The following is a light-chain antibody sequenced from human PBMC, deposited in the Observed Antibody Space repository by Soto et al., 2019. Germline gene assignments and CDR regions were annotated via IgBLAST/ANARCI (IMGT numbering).Light chain of an antibody. CDR1: TRDIAGYNY. J-gene: IGLJ1*01. V-gene: IGLV2-14*01. Sequence: QSALTQPASVSGSLGQSITISCTGTTRDIAGYNYISWYQQLPGKVPKLLIYQVTIRPSGISNRFSGSKSGNTASLTISGLQAEDAAYYYCISFSRSTSLYVFGTGTKLTVL. CDR2: QVT. CDR3: ISFSRSTSLYV.